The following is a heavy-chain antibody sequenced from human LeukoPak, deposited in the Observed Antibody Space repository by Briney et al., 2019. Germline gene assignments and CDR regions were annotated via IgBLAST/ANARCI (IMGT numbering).Heavy chain of an antibody. CDR2: IIPILGIA. CDR3: AREPTSGSCYFDY. Sequence: ASVKVSCKASGGTFSSYAISWVRQAPGQGLEWMGRIIPILGIANYAQKFQGRVTVTRDMSTSTVYMELSSLRSEDTAVYYCAREPTSGSCYFDYWGQGTLVTVSS. CDR1: GGTFSSYA. D-gene: IGHD1-26*01. V-gene: IGHV1-69*04. J-gene: IGHJ4*02.